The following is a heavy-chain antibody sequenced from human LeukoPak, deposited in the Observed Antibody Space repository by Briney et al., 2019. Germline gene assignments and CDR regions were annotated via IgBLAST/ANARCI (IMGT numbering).Heavy chain of an antibody. CDR1: GFTFSSYA. J-gene: IGHJ5*01. D-gene: IGHD1-26*01. V-gene: IGHV3-23*01. Sequence: HPGGSLTLSCAASGFTFSSYAMRWVRQAPGKGREWVGAISGSGGSTFYADSVKGRFTTSRDNFKTTLYPQMNSARAEETAVYYCAKRNGYSADSWGQGTLVTVSS. CDR3: AKRNGYSADS. CDR2: ISGSGGST.